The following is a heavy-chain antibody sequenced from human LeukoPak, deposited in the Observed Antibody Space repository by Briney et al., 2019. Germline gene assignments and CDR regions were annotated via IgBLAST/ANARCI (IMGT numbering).Heavy chain of an antibody. CDR3: ARAPSEPLFRYGFDI. J-gene: IGHJ3*02. CDR2: IYYSGST. CDR1: GGSISSSSYY. V-gene: IGHV4-39*07. Sequence: SETLSLTCTFSGGSISSSSYYWGWIRQPPGKGLEWIGSIYYSGSTYYNPSLKSRVTISVNTSKNQFYMKLSSVTAADTAVYYCARAPSEPLFRYGFDIWGQGTMVTVSS. D-gene: IGHD2-2*01.